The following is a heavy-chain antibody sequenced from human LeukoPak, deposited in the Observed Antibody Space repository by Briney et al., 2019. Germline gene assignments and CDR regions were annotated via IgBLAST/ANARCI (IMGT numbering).Heavy chain of an antibody. Sequence: SETLSLTCTVSGGSIRSYYWGWIRQPPGEGLEWIGYIHYTGSTNYNPSLKSRVTISVDTSKNQFSLQLSSVTATDTAVYFCARHSSSWYPDYWGQGTLVTVSS. CDR1: GGSIRSYY. V-gene: IGHV4-59*08. CDR3: ARHSSSWYPDY. D-gene: IGHD6-13*01. J-gene: IGHJ4*02. CDR2: IHYTGST.